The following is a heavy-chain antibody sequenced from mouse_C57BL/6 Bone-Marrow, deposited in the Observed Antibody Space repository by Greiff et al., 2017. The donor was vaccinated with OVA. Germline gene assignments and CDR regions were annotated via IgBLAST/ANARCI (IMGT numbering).Heavy chain of an antibody. V-gene: IGHV1-64*01. CDR3: ARRGLTGTFYWYFDV. CDR2: IHPNSGST. D-gene: IGHD4-1*01. J-gene: IGHJ1*03. CDR1: GYTFTSYW. Sequence: QVQLQQPGAELVKPGASVKLSCKASGYTFTSYWMHWVKQRPGQGLEWIGMIHPNSGSTNYNEKFKSKATLTVDKSSSTAYMQLSSLTSEYSAVYYCARRGLTGTFYWYFDVWGTGTTVTVSS.